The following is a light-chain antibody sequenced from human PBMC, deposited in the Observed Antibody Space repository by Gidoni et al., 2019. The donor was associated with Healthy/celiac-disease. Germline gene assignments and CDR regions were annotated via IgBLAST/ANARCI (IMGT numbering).Light chain of an antibody. Sequence: EIVLTQSPATLSLSPGERATLSCRASQSFSSYLAWYQQKPGQAPRLLIYDASNRATGIPARFSGSGSGTDFTLTISSLEPEDFAVYYCQQRSIFXPXTKVDIK. CDR2: DAS. CDR3: QQRSI. CDR1: QSFSSY. J-gene: IGKJ3*01. V-gene: IGKV3-11*01.